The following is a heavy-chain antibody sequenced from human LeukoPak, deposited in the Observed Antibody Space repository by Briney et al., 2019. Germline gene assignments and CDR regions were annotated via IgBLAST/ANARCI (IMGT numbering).Heavy chain of an antibody. CDR3: AKDLGPYYCDY. CDR2: ISGGGVST. J-gene: IGHJ4*02. CDR1: GFTFSNYA. V-gene: IGHV3-23*01. D-gene: IGHD7-27*01. Sequence: GGSLRLSCAASGFTFSNYAMSWVRQAPGKGLEWVSAISGGGVSTYYAASVKGRFTIFRDNSKTTLYLQMNSLRAEDTAVYYCAKDLGPYYCDYWGQGTLVTVSS.